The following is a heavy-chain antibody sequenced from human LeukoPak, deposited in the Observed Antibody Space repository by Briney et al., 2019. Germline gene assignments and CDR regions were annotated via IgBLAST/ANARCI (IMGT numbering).Heavy chain of an antibody. CDR3: ARPYYDSSAPPYDY. CDR1: GYTFTSYG. V-gene: IGHV1-18*01. D-gene: IGHD3-22*01. CDR2: ISAYNGNT. J-gene: IGHJ4*02. Sequence: ASVKVSCKASGYTFTSYGISWVRQAPGQGLEWMGWISAYNGNTNYAQKLQGRDTMTTDTSTSTAYMELRGLRSDDTAVYYCARPYYDSSAPPYDYWGQGTLVTVSS.